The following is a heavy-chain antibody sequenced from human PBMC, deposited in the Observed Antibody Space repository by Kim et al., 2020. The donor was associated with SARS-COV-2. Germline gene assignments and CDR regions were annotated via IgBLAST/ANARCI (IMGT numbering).Heavy chain of an antibody. Sequence: KFQGRVTITADESMSTAYMELSSLRSEDTAVYYCARGHQYSGYDYSYFDYWGQGTLVTVSS. V-gene: IGHV1-69*01. CDR3: ARGHQYSGYDYSYFDY. D-gene: IGHD5-12*01. J-gene: IGHJ4*02.